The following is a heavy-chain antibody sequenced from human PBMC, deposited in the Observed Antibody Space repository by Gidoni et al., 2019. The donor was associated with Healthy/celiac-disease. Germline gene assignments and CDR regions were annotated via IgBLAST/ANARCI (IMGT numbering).Heavy chain of an antibody. D-gene: IGHD6-13*01. CDR3: AIDGPVYSPHTRAFDI. V-gene: IGHV3-66*01. CDR1: GFTVSRNY. CDR2: IYSGGST. Sequence: EVQLVESGGGLVQPGGSMRLSCAAPGFTVSRNYMSWVRQATGKGLEWFSVIYSGGSTYYADSVQVRFTISRDNSNNTLYLQMNSLRAEDTAVYYCAIDGPVYSPHTRAFDIWVQGTMVTVSS. J-gene: IGHJ3*02.